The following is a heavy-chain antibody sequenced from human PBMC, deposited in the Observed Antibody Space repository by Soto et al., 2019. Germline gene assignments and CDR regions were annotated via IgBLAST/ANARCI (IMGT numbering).Heavy chain of an antibody. CDR2: INSDGSST. CDR1: GFTFSSYW. CDR3: ARTSGLPHFDY. D-gene: IGHD3-3*01. Sequence: GGSLRLSCAASGFTFSSYWMHWVRQAPGKGLVWVSRINSDGSSTSYADSVKGRFTISRDNAKNTLYLQMNSLRAEDTAVYYCARTSGLPHFDYWGQGTLVTVSS. V-gene: IGHV3-74*01. J-gene: IGHJ4*02.